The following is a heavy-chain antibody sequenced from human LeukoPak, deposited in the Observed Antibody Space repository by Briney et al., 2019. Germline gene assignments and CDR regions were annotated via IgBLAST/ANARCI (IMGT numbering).Heavy chain of an antibody. Sequence: GGSLRLSCAASGFTFSSYGMHWVRQAPGRGLEWVAVIWYDGSNKYYADSVKGRFTISRDNSKNTLYLQMNSLRAEDTAVYYCARDGSGDSYGQPFDYWGQGTLVTVSS. CDR1: GFTFSSYG. J-gene: IGHJ4*02. D-gene: IGHD5-18*01. V-gene: IGHV3-33*01. CDR2: IWYDGSNK. CDR3: ARDGSGDSYGQPFDY.